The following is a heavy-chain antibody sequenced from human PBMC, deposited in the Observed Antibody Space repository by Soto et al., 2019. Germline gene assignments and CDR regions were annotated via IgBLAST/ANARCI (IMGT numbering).Heavy chain of an antibody. J-gene: IGHJ6*02. CDR1: GGSISSYY. CDR2: IYYSGST. Sequence: XGTLSLTCTVSGGSISSYYWSWIRQPPGKGLEWIGYIYYSGSTNYNPSLKSRVTISVDTSKNQFSLKLSPVTAADTAVYYCARGGLYYYYYGMDVWGQATTVTVSS. V-gene: IGHV4-59*01. CDR3: ARGGLYYYYYGMDV.